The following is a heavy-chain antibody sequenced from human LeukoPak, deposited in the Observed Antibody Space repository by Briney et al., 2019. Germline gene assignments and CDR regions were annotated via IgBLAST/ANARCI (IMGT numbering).Heavy chain of an antibody. J-gene: IGHJ3*02. D-gene: IGHD3-22*01. CDR2: IYYSGST. CDR3: AREYYYDSSGYYPPHAFDI. V-gene: IGHV4-59*01. CDR1: GGSISTYY. Sequence: SETLSLTCSVSGGSISTYYWSWIRQPPGKALEWIGYIYYSGSTNYNPSLKSRVTISVDTSKKQFSLKLSSVTAADTAVYYCAREYYYDSSGYYPPHAFDIWGQGTMVTVSS.